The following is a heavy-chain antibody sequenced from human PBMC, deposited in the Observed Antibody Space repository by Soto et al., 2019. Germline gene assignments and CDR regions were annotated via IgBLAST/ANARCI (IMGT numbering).Heavy chain of an antibody. CDR1: GFTFSSYA. J-gene: IGHJ4*02. CDR3: AKEITMVRVGDY. CDR2: ISGSGGST. V-gene: IGHV3-23*01. Sequence: EVQLLESGGGLVQPGGSLRLSCAASGFTFSSYAMSWVRQAPGKGLEWVSVISGSGGSTYYADSVKGRFTISRDNSKNTLYLQMNSLRAEDTAVYYFAKEITMVRVGDYWAREPWSPSPQ. D-gene: IGHD3-10*01.